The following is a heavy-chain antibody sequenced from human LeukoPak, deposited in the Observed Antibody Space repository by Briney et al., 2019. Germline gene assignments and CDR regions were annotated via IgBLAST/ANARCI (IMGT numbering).Heavy chain of an antibody. CDR3: ATDLLVSANAFDI. CDR2: ISYSGVT. CDR1: GGSISSDY. V-gene: IGHV4-59*12. J-gene: IGHJ3*02. D-gene: IGHD2-8*02. Sequence: PSETLSLTCSVSGGSISSDYWSWIRQPPGRGLEWIGYISYSGVTSYSPSLQSRVSMSLDTSKNQFSLKLTSVTAADTAVYFCATDLLVSANAFDIWGQGAMVDISS.